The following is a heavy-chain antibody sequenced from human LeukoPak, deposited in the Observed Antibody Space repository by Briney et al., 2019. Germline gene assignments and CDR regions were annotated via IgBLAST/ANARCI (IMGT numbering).Heavy chain of an antibody. CDR2: IKQDGSEK. CDR3: ARDFRFHDDY. Sequence: GGSLRLSCAVSGFIFSSYSMNWVRQAPGKGLEWVGNIKQDGSEKYYMDSVKGRFTISRDNAKNSVYLQMNSLRVEDTAVYYCARDFRFHDDYWGQGTLVTVSS. CDR1: GFIFSSYS. V-gene: IGHV3-7*01. J-gene: IGHJ4*02.